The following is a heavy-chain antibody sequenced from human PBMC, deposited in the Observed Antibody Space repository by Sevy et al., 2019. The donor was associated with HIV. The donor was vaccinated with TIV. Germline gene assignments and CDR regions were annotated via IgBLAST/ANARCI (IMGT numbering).Heavy chain of an antibody. V-gene: IGHV4-4*07. CDR3: AREGGASSAWFENWFGP. CDR2: IYSNGNS. CDR1: GGSITSYS. J-gene: IGHJ5*02. D-gene: IGHD6-19*01. Sequence: SETLSLTCTVSGGSITSYSWSWIRQPAGKGLEWLGRIYSNGNSNYNPSLKSRVTMSVDTSKNKFSLKLTSVKAADTAVYFCAREGGASSAWFENWFGPWGQGTLVTVSS.